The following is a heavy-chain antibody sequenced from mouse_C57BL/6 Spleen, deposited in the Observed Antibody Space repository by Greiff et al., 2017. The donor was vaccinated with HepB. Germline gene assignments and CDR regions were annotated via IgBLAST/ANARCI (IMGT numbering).Heavy chain of an antibody. CDR1: GFTFSSYT. Sequence: EVKLVESGGGLVKPGGSLKLSCAASGFTFSSYTMSWVRQTPEKRLEWVATISGGGGNTYYPDSVKGRFTISRDNAKNTLYLQMSSLRSEDTALYYCARHNGYYRGWYFDVWGTGTTVTVSS. V-gene: IGHV5-9*01. J-gene: IGHJ1*03. D-gene: IGHD2-3*01. CDR3: ARHNGYYRGWYFDV. CDR2: ISGGGGNT.